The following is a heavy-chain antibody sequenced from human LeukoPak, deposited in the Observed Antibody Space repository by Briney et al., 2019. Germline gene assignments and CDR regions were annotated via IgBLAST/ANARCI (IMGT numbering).Heavy chain of an antibody. CDR3: ARGHYDVLAASYKWTPDY. D-gene: IGHD3-9*01. V-gene: IGHV3-21*01. CDR1: GFTFNTFN. Sequence: GGSLRLSCAASGFTFNTFNMNWVRQAPGKGLAWVSSITSGGDYIYYADSVKCRFTTPRDNAKNSLSMHMNSLRVEDTAVYSCARGHYDVLAASYKWTPDYWGQGTLVTVSS. CDR2: ITSGGDYI. J-gene: IGHJ4*02.